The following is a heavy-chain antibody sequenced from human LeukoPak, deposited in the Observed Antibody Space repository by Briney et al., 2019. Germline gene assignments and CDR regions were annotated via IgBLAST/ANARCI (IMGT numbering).Heavy chain of an antibody. CDR3: AKPITIFGVVTEANWFDP. CDR1: GFTFDDYA. CDR2: ISWNSGSI. Sequence: GRSLRLSCAASGFTFDDYAMHWVRQAPGKGLEWVSGISWNSGSIGYADSVKGRFTISRDNSKNTLYLQMNSLRAEDTAVYYCAKPITIFGVVTEANWFDPWGQGTLVTVSS. V-gene: IGHV3-9*01. J-gene: IGHJ5*02. D-gene: IGHD3-3*01.